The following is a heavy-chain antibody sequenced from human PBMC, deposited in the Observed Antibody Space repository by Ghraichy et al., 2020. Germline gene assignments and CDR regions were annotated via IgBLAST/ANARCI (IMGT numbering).Heavy chain of an antibody. J-gene: IGHJ4*02. D-gene: IGHD3-16*01. CDR2: VNRDGSEK. V-gene: IGHV3-7*03. Sequence: GGSLRLSCEVSGFTFSSYWMTWVRQAPGKGLEWVANVNRDGSEKNYVGSVKGRFTISRDNAKNSLFLQMNNLGAEDTAVYYCARENGGPEYWGQGTLVTVSS. CDR3: ARENGGPEY. CDR1: GFTFSSYW.